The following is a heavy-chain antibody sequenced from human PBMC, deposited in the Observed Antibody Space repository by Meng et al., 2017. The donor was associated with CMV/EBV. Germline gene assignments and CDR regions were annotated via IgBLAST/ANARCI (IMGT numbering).Heavy chain of an antibody. CDR3: AHRGQSSGWAILYFDY. CDR1: GFSTSTSEVG. J-gene: IGHJ4*02. Sequence: ITLNEPGPTRVKPTQTFPCPCTFFGFSTSTSEVGVGWIRQPQGKDLEWLALIYWDDDKRYSPSLKSRLTITKETSKNQVVITMTNMDPVDTATYYCAHRGQSSGWAILYFDYWGQGTLVTVSS. V-gene: IGHV2-5*02. CDR2: IYWDDDK. D-gene: IGHD6-19*01.